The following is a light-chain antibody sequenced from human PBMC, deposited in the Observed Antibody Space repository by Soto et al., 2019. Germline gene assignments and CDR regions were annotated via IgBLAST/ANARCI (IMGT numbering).Light chain of an antibody. J-gene: IGKJ1*01. Sequence: EIVLTQSPGSLSLSPGERATLSCRASQSVDSSFFAWYQQKPGQAPRLLIYGASNRATGIPDRFSGSGSGTDFTLTIRRLEHEDFAVYYCQQYVSSVTFGQGTKVEIK. V-gene: IGKV3-20*01. CDR2: GAS. CDR1: QSVDSSF. CDR3: QQYVSSVT.